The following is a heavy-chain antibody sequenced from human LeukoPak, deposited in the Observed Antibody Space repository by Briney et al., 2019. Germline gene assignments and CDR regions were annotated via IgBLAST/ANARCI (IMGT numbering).Heavy chain of an antibody. V-gene: IGHV4-4*07. CDR3: AREDGGYSRVDY. J-gene: IGHJ4*02. CDR2: IYSSGSS. Sequence: PSETLSLTCTVSGGSISSYYWSWIQQPAGKGLEWIGRIYSSGSSVYNPSLESRVSMSLDTSKNQFSLKVTSVTAADTAVYYCAREDGGYSRVDYWGQGTLVTVSS. D-gene: IGHD2-15*01. CDR1: GGSISSYY.